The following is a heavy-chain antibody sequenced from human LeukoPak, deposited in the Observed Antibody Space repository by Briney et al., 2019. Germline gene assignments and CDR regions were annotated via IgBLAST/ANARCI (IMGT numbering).Heavy chain of an antibody. CDR2: LYTGGSI. J-gene: IGHJ4*02. Sequence: GGSLRLSCAASGFSVCDKYMSWVRQAPGKGLEWVSVLYTGGSIYYADFVKGRFTISRDNSNNMVFLQMNSLTAEDTALYYCAGGQMFTSGGFDNWGQGALVTVSS. CDR3: AGGQMFTSGGFDN. CDR1: GFSVCDKY. D-gene: IGHD6-19*01. V-gene: IGHV3-53*01.